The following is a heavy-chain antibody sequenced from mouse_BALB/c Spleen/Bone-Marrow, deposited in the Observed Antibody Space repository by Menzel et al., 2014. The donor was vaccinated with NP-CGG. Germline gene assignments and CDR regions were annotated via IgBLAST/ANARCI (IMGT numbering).Heavy chain of an antibody. Sequence: EVKLVESGGGLVQPGGSRKLSCVASGFTFSSFAMHWVRQAPEKGLEWVAYISSGSSTIYYADTVMGRFTISRDSPKNTLFLQMTSLRSEDTAMYYCARSGSSSGYFDYWGQGTTLTVSS. CDR2: ISSGSSTI. CDR1: GFTFSSFA. CDR3: ARSGSSSGYFDY. V-gene: IGHV5-17*02. D-gene: IGHD1-1*01. J-gene: IGHJ2*01.